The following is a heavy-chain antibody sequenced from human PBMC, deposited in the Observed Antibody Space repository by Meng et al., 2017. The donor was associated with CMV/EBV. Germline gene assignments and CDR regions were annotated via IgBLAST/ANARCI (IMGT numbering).Heavy chain of an antibody. V-gene: IGHV4-34*01. J-gene: IGHJ5*02. CDR1: GGSFSGYY. D-gene: IGHD6-13*01. CDR3: ARGRSGTGRRRIAAAGWFDP. CDR2: INHSGST. Sequence: SETLSLTCAVYGGSFSGYYWSWIRQPPGKGLEWFGEINHSGSTNYNPSLKSRVTISVDTSKNQFSLKLSSVTAADTAVYYCARGRSGTGRRRIAAAGWFDPWGQGTLVTVSS.